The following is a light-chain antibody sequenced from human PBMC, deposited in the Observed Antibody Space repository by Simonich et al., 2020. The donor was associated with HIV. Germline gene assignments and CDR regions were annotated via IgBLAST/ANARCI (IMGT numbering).Light chain of an antibody. CDR2: DVT. Sequence: QSALTQPPSASGSPGPSVTISCTGTSSDVGNYNYVSWYQQHPGKAPKLMIYDVTKRPSGVPDRFSGSKSGNTASLTISGLQAEDEADYYCCSYAGSYTIFGGGTKLTVL. CDR1: SSDVGNYNY. V-gene: IGLV2-11*01. CDR3: CSYAGSYTI. J-gene: IGLJ2*01.